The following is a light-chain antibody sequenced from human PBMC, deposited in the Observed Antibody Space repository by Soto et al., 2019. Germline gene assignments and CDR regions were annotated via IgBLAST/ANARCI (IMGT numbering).Light chain of an antibody. CDR1: QHIRSY. V-gene: IGKV1-5*01. CDR3: QQYYTYSPST. CDR2: DAS. J-gene: IGKJ2*01. Sequence: DIQMTQSPSTLSASVGDRVTITCRASQHIRSYLAWYQQKPGKAPNLLIYDASSLEGGVPSRFSGSGSGTEFTLSISGLQTDDFGTYYCQQYYTYSPSTFGQGTKLQIK.